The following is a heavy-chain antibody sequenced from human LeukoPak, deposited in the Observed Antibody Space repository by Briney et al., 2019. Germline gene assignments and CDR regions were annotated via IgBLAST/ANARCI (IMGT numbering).Heavy chain of an antibody. CDR2: LSSGGVNT. D-gene: IGHD4-17*01. CDR3: AKDGGDYAKGYYFDY. CDR1: GFTFSNYA. V-gene: IGHV3-23*01. Sequence: GSLRLSCAVSGFTFSNYAMSWVRQAPGKGLEWVSALSSGGVNTYYADSVKGRFTISRDNSKNTLYLQMNSLRAEDTAVYYCAKDGGDYAKGYYFDYWGQGTLVTVSS. J-gene: IGHJ4*02.